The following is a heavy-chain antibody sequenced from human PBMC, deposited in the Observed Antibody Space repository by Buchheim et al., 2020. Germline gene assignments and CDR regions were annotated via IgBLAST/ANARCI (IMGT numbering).Heavy chain of an antibody. CDR1: GFTFSGYA. CDR2: ISETGDNT. V-gene: IGHV3-23*01. Sequence: EVQLLESGGGLVQPGGSLRLSCAASGFTFSGYAMNWVRQAPGKGLEWVSAISETGDNTHYADSVKGRFSIPRDNSKNTLYLPMNSLRVEDTATYYCAKQYLDVPWGQGTL. J-gene: IGHJ5*02. D-gene: IGHD1-20*01. CDR3: AKQYLDVP.